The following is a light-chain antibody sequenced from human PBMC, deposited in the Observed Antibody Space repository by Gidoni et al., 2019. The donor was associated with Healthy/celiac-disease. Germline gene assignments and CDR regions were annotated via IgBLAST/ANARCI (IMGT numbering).Light chain of an antibody. J-gene: IGKJ4*01. CDR3: QQRSNWPPLT. V-gene: IGKV3-11*01. CDR1: QSVSSY. CDR2: DAS. Sequence: ELALTHSPVTLSLSPVARATLTCRASQSVSSYLAWYQQKPGQAPRLLIYDASNRATGIPARFSGSGSGTDFTLTISSLEPEDFAVYYCQQRSNWPPLTFGGGTKVEIK.